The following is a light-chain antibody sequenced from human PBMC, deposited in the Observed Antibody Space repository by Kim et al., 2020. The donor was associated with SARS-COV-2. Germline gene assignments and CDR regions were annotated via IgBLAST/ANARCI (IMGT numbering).Light chain of an antibody. V-gene: IGKV1-39*01. J-gene: IGKJ2*01. CDR3: QQTYDPPYT. Sequence: SASAGDRVTITCRASHSISRNLNWYQQKPGKAPNLLIYAVSKLQSGVPSRFTGSGSGTDFTLTISSLHPEDFASYYCQQTYDPPYTFGQGTKLEI. CDR2: AVS. CDR1: HSISRN.